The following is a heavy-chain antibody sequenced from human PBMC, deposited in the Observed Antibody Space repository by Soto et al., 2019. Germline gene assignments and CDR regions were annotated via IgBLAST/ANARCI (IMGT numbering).Heavy chain of an antibody. Sequence: EVQLLESGGGLVQPGGSLRLSCAASGFTFSSYAMSWVRQAPGKGLEWVSAISGSGGSTYYADSVKGRFTISRDNSKNTLYLQMNSLRAEGTAVYYCAKIYRQQPWNAPGYFDYWGQGTLVTVSS. V-gene: IGHV3-23*01. D-gene: IGHD6-13*01. CDR1: GFTFSSYA. J-gene: IGHJ4*02. CDR2: ISGSGGST. CDR3: AKIYRQQPWNAPGYFDY.